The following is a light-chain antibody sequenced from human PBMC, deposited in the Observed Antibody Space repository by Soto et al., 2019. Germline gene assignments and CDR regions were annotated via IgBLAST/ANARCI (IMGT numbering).Light chain of an antibody. V-gene: IGKV3-15*01. CDR2: GAS. Sequence: EIVMTQSPATLSVSPGERATLSCRASQSVSSNLAWYQQKPGQAPRLLIYGASTRATGIPARFSGSGSGTDFTLTISSLQPEDFATYYCQQAYGAPPTFGQGTKVDIK. J-gene: IGKJ1*01. CDR1: QSVSSN. CDR3: QQAYGAPPT.